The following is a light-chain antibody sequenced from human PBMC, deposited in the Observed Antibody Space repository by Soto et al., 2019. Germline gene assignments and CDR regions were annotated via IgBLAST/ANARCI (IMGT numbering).Light chain of an antibody. J-gene: IGLJ3*02. CDR1: SSNIGTNY. V-gene: IGLV1-47*01. CDR2: GNT. Sequence: QSVLTQPPSASGTPGQTVTISSSGSSSNIGTNYVFWYQQLPGTAHKLLIYGNTQRPSGVPDRFSGSRSGNSASLAIRGLRADDEADYYCAVWDDSLSGVVFGGGTKLTVL. CDR3: AVWDDSLSGVV.